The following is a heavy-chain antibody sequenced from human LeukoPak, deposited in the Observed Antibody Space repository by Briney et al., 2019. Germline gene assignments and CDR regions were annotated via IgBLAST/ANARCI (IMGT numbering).Heavy chain of an antibody. D-gene: IGHD3-10*01. Sequence: PSETLSLTCTVSGGSISSYYWSWIRQPPGKGLEWIGYMYYSGSTKYNPSLKSRVTISVDTSKNQFSLRLSSVTAADTAVYYCARHLRGVIPHFDCWGQGNLVTVSS. CDR2: MYYSGST. J-gene: IGHJ4*02. CDR1: GGSISSYY. CDR3: ARHLRGVIPHFDC. V-gene: IGHV4-59*08.